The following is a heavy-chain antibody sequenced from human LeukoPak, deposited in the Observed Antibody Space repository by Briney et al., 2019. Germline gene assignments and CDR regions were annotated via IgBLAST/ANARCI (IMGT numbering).Heavy chain of an antibody. CDR1: GFTFSSYA. CDR3: ARDRLGMAFDY. J-gene: IGHJ4*02. D-gene: IGHD7-27*01. CDR2: ISYDGSNK. V-gene: IGHV3-30-3*01. Sequence: GGSLRLSCAASGFTFSSYAMHWVRQAPGKGLEWVAVISYDGSNKYYADSVKGRFTISRDNSKNTLYLQMNSLRAEDTAVYYCARDRLGMAFDYWGQGTLVTASS.